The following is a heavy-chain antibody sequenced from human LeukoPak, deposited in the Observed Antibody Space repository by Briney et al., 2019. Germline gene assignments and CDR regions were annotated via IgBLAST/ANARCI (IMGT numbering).Heavy chain of an antibody. J-gene: IGHJ6*02. D-gene: IGHD3-16*01. CDR3: ARGGGLDV. CDR2: INHNGNVN. V-gene: IGHV3-7*03. Sequence: GGSLRLSCAASGFAFSDYWMSWVRQAPGKGLEWVASINHNGNVNYYVDSVKGRFTISRDNAKNSLYLQMSNLRAEDTAVYFCARGGGLDVWGQGATVTVSS. CDR1: GFAFSDYW.